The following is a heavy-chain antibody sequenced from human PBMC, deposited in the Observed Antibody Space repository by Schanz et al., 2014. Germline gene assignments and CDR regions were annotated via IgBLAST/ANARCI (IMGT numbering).Heavy chain of an antibody. D-gene: IGHD5-12*01. CDR1: GFTFSSYD. CDR3: ARDFHGYGPHLDY. CDR2: LWHDGSKK. J-gene: IGHJ4*02. V-gene: IGHV3-33*01. Sequence: QVQLVESGGGVVQPGRSLRLSCVASGFTFSSYDVFWVRQAPGKGLEWVAILWHDGSKKYYADSVKGRFTVSRDNSKNTLYLQRNILTAEDTAVYYCARDFHGYGPHLDYWGQGSLVTVSS.